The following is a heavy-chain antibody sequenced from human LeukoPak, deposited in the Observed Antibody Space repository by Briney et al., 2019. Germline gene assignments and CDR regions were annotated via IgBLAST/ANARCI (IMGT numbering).Heavy chain of an antibody. D-gene: IGHD3-22*01. V-gene: IGHV1-69*04. CDR1: GGTFSSYA. CDR2: IIPILGMA. CDR3: ARGRLYYYDSSGEVGYYYGMDV. Sequence: ASVKVSCKASGGTFSSYAISWVRQAPGQGLEWMGRIIPILGMANYAQKFQGRAMITADKYTSTAYMELSSLRSEDTAVYYCARGRLYYYDSSGEVGYYYGMDVWGQGTTVTVSS. J-gene: IGHJ6*02.